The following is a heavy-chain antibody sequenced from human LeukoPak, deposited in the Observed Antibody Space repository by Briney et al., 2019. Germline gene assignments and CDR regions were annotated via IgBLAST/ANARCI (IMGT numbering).Heavy chain of an antibody. J-gene: IGHJ5*02. Sequence: GESLKISCKGSGYSFTSYWITWVRQMPGKGPEWVGIIHPGDSDTRYSPSFQGQVTISAAKTISAAYLQWSILKDSDTAMYYCARLYCSGGSCFDPWGQGTLVTVSS. D-gene: IGHD2-15*01. CDR3: ARLYCSGGSCFDP. CDR2: IHPGDSDT. CDR1: GYSFTSYW. V-gene: IGHV5-51*01.